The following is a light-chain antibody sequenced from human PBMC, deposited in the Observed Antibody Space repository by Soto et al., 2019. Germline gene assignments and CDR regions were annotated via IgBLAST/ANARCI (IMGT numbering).Light chain of an antibody. V-gene: IGLV2-8*01. CDR3: SSYAGSSNV. J-gene: IGLJ1*01. CDR1: GRDIGAYNY. CDR2: EVN. Sequence: QSVLTQPASVSGSPGQSITISCTGSGRDIGAYNYVSWYQQHPGKAPKLMIYEVNKRPSGVPDRFSGSKSGNTASLTVSGLQAEDEADYYCSSYAGSSNVFGTGTKVTVL.